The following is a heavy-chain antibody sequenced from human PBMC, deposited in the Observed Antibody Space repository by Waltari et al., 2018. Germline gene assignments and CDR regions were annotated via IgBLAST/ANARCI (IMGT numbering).Heavy chain of an antibody. CDR1: GYSFNSYW. Sequence: EVQLVQSGAEVKKPGESLKISCKGSGYSFNSYWIGWVRQMPGKGLEWMAIIYPGDSDSRYSPPFQGQVTISVDKSINTAYLQWNNLKTSDSAIYYCARLEVMATGKYYFDYWGQGTRVTVSS. J-gene: IGHJ4*02. CDR3: ARLEVMATGKYYFDY. V-gene: IGHV5-51*01. D-gene: IGHD2-21*01. CDR2: IYPGDSDS.